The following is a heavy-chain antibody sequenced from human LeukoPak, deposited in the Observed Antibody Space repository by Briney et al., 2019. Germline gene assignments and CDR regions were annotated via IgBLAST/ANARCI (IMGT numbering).Heavy chain of an antibody. V-gene: IGHV3-30*18. Sequence: GRSLRLSCAASGFTFSSYGIHWVRQAPGKGLEWVAVISYDGTNQYYADSVKGRFTISRDNSKNTLYLQMNCLKAEDTAVYYCAKDKGGGYGNDAFDIWGRGIMVTVSS. J-gene: IGHJ3*02. CDR1: GFTFSSYG. CDR2: ISYDGTNQ. D-gene: IGHD3-16*01. CDR3: AKDKGGGYGNDAFDI.